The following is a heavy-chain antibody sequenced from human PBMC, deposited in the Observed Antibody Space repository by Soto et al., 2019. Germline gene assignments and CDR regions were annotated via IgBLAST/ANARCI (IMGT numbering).Heavy chain of an antibody. V-gene: IGHV1-2*04. Sequence: ASVKVSCKASGGTFSSYGISWVRQAPGQGLEWMGWINPNSGGTNYAQKFQGWVTMTRDTSISTAYMELSRLRSDDTAVYYCARGNKLRYFDWLQRQGYYYYYLDVWGKGTTVTVSS. CDR1: GGTFSSYG. D-gene: IGHD3-9*01. CDR3: ARGNKLRYFDWLQRQGYYYYYLDV. J-gene: IGHJ6*03. CDR2: INPNSGGT.